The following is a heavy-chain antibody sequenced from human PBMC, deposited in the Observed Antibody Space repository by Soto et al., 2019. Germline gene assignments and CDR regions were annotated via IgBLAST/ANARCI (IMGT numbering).Heavy chain of an antibody. CDR1: GFTFSSYA. CDR3: AKDDGIAAAGIGYYFGY. J-gene: IGHJ4*02. Sequence: EVQLLESGGGLVQPGGSLRLSCAASGFTFSSYAMSWVRQAPGKGLEWVSAISGSGGSTYYADSVKGRFTISRDNSKNPLYLQRNELSAEDKDVYYCAKDDGIAAAGIGYYFGYWGQGTLVTVSS. D-gene: IGHD6-13*01. V-gene: IGHV3-23*01. CDR2: ISGSGGST.